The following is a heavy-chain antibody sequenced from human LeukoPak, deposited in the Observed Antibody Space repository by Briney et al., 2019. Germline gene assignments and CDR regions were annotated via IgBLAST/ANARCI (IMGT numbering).Heavy chain of an antibody. V-gene: IGHV4-39*07. CDR2: IYYSGTT. Sequence: PSETLSLTCTVSGGSISSSPYYWGWIRQPPGKGLEWIGSIYYSGTTHYSPSLESRVTISVDTSKNQFSLKLSSVTAADTAVYYCARGQGSGFQVDAFDIWGQGTMVTVSS. D-gene: IGHD3-22*01. CDR3: ARGQGSGFQVDAFDI. J-gene: IGHJ3*02. CDR1: GGSISSSPYY.